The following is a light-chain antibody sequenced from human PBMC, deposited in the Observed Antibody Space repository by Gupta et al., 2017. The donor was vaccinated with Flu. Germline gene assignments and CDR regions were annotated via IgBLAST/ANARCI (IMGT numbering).Light chain of an antibody. V-gene: IGKV1-5*03. CDR2: KAS. CDR3: QQYKTYSPT. CDR1: QNINSW. Sequence: PSTRSASVGDRVTITCRASQNINSWLAWYQQKPGKAPNLLIQKASSLESGVPSRFSGSGSGTEFTLTISSLQPDDFATYYCQQYKTYSPTFGQGTKLEIK. J-gene: IGKJ2*01.